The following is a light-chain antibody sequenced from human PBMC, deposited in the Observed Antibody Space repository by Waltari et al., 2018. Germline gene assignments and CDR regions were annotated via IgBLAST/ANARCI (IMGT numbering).Light chain of an antibody. CDR2: RSN. Sequence: QAGLTQPPSVSKGLRQTATLPCTGARNHVGDLGVSWLQQYRGHHTKVLSYRSNDRPPGISERFSASRSGNRASLTITGRQPEDEAEYYCSAWDNDLRAWVFGGGTKLPVL. CDR1: RNHVGDLG. J-gene: IGLJ3*02. CDR3: SAWDNDLRAWV. V-gene: IGLV10-54*01.